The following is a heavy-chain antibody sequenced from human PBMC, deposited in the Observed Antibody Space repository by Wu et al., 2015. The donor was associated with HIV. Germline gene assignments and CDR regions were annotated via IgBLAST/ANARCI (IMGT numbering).Heavy chain of an antibody. CDR2: IIPISGTA. Sequence: QVQLVQSGAEVKKPGSSVKVSCKASGGTFRNHAISWVRQAPGQGLEWMGRIIPISGTAIYAQRFQGRVTITADKPTNTAYMELSTLRSDDTAVYYCARGSILEMSTASYYYYVMDVWAKGQRSPSP. D-gene: IGHD5-24*01. CDR3: ARGSILEMSTASYYYYVMDV. J-gene: IGHJ6*02. V-gene: IGHV1-69*13. CDR1: GGTFRNHA.